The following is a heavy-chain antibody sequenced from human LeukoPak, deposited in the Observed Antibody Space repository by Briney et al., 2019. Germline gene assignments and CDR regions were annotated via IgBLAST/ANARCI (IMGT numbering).Heavy chain of an antibody. J-gene: IGHJ5*01. CDR2: IYYSGIT. CDR1: GGFISSYS. Sequence: SETLSLTCTVSGGFISSYSWSWIRQPPGKGLEWLGYIYYSGITNYNPSLKSRVTISVDTSKNQFSLKLNSVTAADTAVYYCARVFVGSSSIWFDPWGQGTLVTVSS. V-gene: IGHV4-59*01. CDR3: ARVFVGSSSIWFDP. D-gene: IGHD6-6*01.